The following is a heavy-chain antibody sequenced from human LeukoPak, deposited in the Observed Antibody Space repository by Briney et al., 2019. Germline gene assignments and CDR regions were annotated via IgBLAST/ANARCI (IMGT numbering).Heavy chain of an antibody. V-gene: IGHV4-39*07. CDR1: GFTFSSYG. D-gene: IGHD6-19*01. Sequence: PGGSLRLSCAASGFTFSSYGMHWVRQPPGKGLEWIGSIYYSGTTHYSPSLESRVTISVDTSKNQFSLKLSSVTAADTAVYYCARGGGSGWYVDYWGQGTLVTVSS. CDR2: IYYSGTT. J-gene: IGHJ4*02. CDR3: ARGGGSGWYVDY.